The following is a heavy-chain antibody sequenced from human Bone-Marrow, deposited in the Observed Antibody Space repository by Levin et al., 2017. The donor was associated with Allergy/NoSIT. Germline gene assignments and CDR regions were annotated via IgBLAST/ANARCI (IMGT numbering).Heavy chain of an antibody. CDR1: GFSFSNFA. CDR2: ISGGGGST. Sequence: GESLKISCTASGFSFSNFAMNWVRQTPGRGLEWVSSISGGGGSTYYHDAVKGRFTISRDNSKNTLYLKMNSLTAEDTAVYYCAKVAPSNCNGGSCYFPGFDSWGQGTLLTVSS. D-gene: IGHD2-15*01. V-gene: IGHV3-23*01. J-gene: IGHJ4*02. CDR3: AKVAPSNCNGGSCYFPGFDS.